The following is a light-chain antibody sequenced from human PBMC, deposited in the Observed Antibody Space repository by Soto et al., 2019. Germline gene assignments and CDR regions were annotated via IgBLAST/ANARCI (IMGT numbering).Light chain of an antibody. J-gene: IGLJ1*01. CDR2: EVT. CDR3: ISYTSDTSPYL. CDR1: SSDVGGYNY. Sequence: QSVLTQPASVSGSPGQSITISCTGTSSDVGGYNYVSWYQHHPGKAPKLIIYEVTNRPSGVSNRFSGSKSGNTASLTISGLQAEDEADYYCISYTSDTSPYLFGTGTKGTVL. V-gene: IGLV2-14*01.